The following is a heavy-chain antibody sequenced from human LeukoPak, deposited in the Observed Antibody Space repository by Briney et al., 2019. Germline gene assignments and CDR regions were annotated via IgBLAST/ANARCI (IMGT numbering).Heavy chain of an antibody. CDR3: ARVSPPGVRVQAFDI. J-gene: IGHJ3*02. V-gene: IGHV1-69*06. CDR1: GYTFTSYA. D-gene: IGHD1-1*01. CDR2: IIPIFGTA. Sequence: SVKVSCKASGYTFTSYAISWVRQAPGQGLEWMGGIIPIFGTANYAQKFQGRVTITADKSTSTANMELSSLRSEETAVYYCARVSPPGVRVQAFDIWGQGTMVTVSS.